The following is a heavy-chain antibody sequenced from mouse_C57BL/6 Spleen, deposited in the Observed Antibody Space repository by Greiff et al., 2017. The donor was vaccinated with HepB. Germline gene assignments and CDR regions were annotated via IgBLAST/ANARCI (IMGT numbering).Heavy chain of an antibody. CDR1: GYTFTSYW. CDR2: IDPSDSET. CDR3: ARRRGYPYYYAMDY. V-gene: IGHV1-52*01. Sequence: QVQLQQPGAELVRPGSSVKLSCKASGYTFTSYWMHWVKQRPIQGLEWIGNIDPSDSETHYNQKFKDKATLTVDKSSSTAYMQLSSLTSEDSAVYYCARRRGYPYYYAMDYWGQGTSVTVSS. D-gene: IGHD2-2*01. J-gene: IGHJ4*01.